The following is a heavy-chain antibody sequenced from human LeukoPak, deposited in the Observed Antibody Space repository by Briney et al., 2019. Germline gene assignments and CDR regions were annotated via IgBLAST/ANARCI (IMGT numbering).Heavy chain of an antibody. CDR1: GGSFSGYY. V-gene: IGHV4-34*01. J-gene: IGHJ4*02. CDR3: ARVGRGSFDY. CDR2: INHSGST. Sequence: SETLSLTRAVFGGSFSGYYWSWIRQPPGKGLEWIGEINHSGSTNYNPSLKSRVTISVDTSKNQFSLKLSSVTAADTAVYYCARVGRGSFDYWGQGTLVTVSS. D-gene: IGHD3-10*01.